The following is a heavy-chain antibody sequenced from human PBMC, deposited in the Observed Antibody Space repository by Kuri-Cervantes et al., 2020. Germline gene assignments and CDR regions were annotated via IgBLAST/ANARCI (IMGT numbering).Heavy chain of an antibody. CDR3: ARVARSNCSGGSCYSTVTTPWFDP. J-gene: IGHJ5*02. CDR2: IYYSGST. D-gene: IGHD2-15*01. CDR1: GGSISSGDYY. V-gene: IGHV4-30-4*01. Sequence: SETLSLTCTVSGGSISSGDYYWSWIRQPPGKGLEWIGYIYYSGSTYYNPSLKSRVTISVDTSKNQFSLKLSSVTAADTAVYYCARVARSNCSGGSCYSTVTTPWFDPWGQGTLVTVSS.